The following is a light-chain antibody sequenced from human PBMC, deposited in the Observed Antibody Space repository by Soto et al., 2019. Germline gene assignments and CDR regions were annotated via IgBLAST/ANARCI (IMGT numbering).Light chain of an antibody. CDR3: CSYARPTFYA. Sequence: QSVLTQPPSASGSPGQSVTISCTGTKNDIGVYDFVSWYQHHPGKAPKLMIYEVNERPSGVSNRFSGSKSGNTASLTISGLQAEDEADYYCCSYARPTFYAFATGTKVTVL. CDR2: EVN. CDR1: KNDIGVYDF. J-gene: IGLJ1*01. V-gene: IGLV2-8*01.